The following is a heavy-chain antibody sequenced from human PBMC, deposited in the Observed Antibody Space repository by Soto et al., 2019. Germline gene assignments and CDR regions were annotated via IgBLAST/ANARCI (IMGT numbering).Heavy chain of an antibody. D-gene: IGHD3-10*01. CDR2: INHSGTT. J-gene: IGHJ4*02. Sequence: PSETLSLTCGVYGLSFRGYYWSWLRQPPGKGLEWLGEINHSGTTNYNPSLKSRATISIDTSENRFSLKLNSVTAADTAVYYCARGGLGSVTTSIDYWGRGTLVTVSS. V-gene: IGHV4-34*01. CDR1: GLSFRGYY. CDR3: ARGGLGSVTTSIDY.